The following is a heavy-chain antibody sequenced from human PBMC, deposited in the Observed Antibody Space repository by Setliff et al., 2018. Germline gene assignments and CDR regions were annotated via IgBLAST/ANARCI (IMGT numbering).Heavy chain of an antibody. V-gene: IGHV1-18*01. CDR3: MRLVRFCSRTVCQRTSGDEA. CDR2: IGVYSGNT. CDR1: GYTFRQSI. J-gene: IGHJ5*02. D-gene: IGHD3-3*01. Sequence: AASVKVSCKASGYTFRQSIVSWVRQAPGQGLEWLGWIGVYSGNTYSAQRFQGRVSLTTDESTNTAYLELRGLRSVDTAVYYCMRLVRFCSRTVCQRTSGDEAWGQGTLVTVSS.